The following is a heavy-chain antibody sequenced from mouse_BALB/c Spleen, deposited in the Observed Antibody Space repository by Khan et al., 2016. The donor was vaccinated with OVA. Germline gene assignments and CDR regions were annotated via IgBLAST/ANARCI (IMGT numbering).Heavy chain of an antibody. V-gene: IGHV14-1*02. CDR1: GFNIKDYY. Sequence: EVQLQQSGAELVRPGALVNLSCKASGFNIKDYYMHWVKQRPEQGLEWIGWIDPENGNTIYDPKFQGKASIPSDTSSNTAYLQRSSLTAEETAVYYGARDGYSPWFAYWGQGTLVTVSA. CDR3: ARDGYSPWFAY. CDR2: IDPENGNT. D-gene: IGHD2-3*01. J-gene: IGHJ3*01.